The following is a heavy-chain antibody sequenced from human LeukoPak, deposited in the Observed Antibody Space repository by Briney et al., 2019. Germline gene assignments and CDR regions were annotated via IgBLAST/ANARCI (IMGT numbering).Heavy chain of an antibody. CDR3: ARANMVRGAPLYYFDY. D-gene: IGHD3-10*01. V-gene: IGHV3-48*04. J-gene: IGHJ4*02. Sequence: GGSLRLSCAASGFTFSSYGMNWVRQAPGKGLEWVSYISSSSSTIYYADSVKGRFIISRDNAKNSLYLQMNSLRAGDTAVYYCARANMVRGAPLYYFDYWGQGTLVTVSS. CDR1: GFTFSSYG. CDR2: ISSSSSTI.